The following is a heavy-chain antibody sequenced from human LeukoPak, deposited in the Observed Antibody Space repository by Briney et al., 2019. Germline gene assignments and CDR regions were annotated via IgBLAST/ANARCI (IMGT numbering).Heavy chain of an antibody. D-gene: IGHD1-26*01. V-gene: IGHV4-61*05. CDR2: IYYSGST. CDR3: ARVGGSYGRYFDY. Sequence: PSETLSLTCTVSGGSISSSSYYWSWIRQPPGKELEWIGYIYYSGSTNYNPSLKSRVTISVDTSKNQFSLKLSSVTAADTAVYYCARVGGSYGRYFDYWGQGTLVTVSS. J-gene: IGHJ4*02. CDR1: GGSISSSSYY.